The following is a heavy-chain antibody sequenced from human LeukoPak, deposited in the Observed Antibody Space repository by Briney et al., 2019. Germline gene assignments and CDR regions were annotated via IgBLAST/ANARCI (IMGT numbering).Heavy chain of an antibody. CDR1: GGSISSSSYY. D-gene: IGHD3-16*01. J-gene: IGHJ4*02. V-gene: IGHV4-39*01. Sequence: SETLSLTCTVSGGSISSSSYYWGWIRQPPGKGLEWIGSIYYSGSTYYNPSLKSRVTISVDTSKNQFSLKLSSVTAADTAVYYCARMTLRVGCDYWGQGTLVTVSS. CDR2: IYYSGST. CDR3: ARMTLRVGCDY.